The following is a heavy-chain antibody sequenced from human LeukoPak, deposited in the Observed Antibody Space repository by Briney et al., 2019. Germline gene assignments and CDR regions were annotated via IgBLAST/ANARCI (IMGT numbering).Heavy chain of an antibody. J-gene: IGHJ4*02. CDR2: INHSGST. CDR1: GGSFSGYY. V-gene: IGHV4-34*01. Sequence: SETLSLTCAVYGGSFSGYYWSWIRQPPGKGLEWIGEINHSGSTNYNPSLKSRVTISVDTSKNQFSLKLSSVTAADTAVYYCARVALRYFDWLPEYYFDYWGQGTLVTVSS. CDR3: ARVALRYFDWLPEYYFDY. D-gene: IGHD3-9*01.